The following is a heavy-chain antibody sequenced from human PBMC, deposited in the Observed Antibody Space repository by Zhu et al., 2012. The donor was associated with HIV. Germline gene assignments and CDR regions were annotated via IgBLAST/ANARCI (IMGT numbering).Heavy chain of an antibody. CDR1: GGSFSGYY. CDR2: INHSGST. Sequence: QVQLQQWGAGLLKPSETLSLTCAVYGGSFSGYYWSWIRQPPGKGLEWIGEINHSGSTNYNPSLKSRVTISVDTSKNQFSLKLSSVTAADTAVYYCARLIRYRSGYSYGYGAFDIWGQGTMVTVSS. D-gene: IGHD5-18*01. V-gene: IGHV4-34*01. J-gene: IGHJ3*02. CDR3: ARLIRYRSGYSYGYGAFDI.